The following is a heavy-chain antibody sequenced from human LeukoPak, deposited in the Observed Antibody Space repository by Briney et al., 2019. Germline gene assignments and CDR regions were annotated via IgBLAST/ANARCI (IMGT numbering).Heavy chain of an antibody. V-gene: IGHV4-59*08. Sequence: PSETLSLTCTVSGGSISSYYWSWIRQPPGKGLEWIGYIYYGGSTNYNPSLKSRVTISVDTSKNQFCLKLSSVTAADTAVYYCARHHYDYVWGSYRFDYWGQGTLVTVSS. CDR3: ARHHYDYVWGSYRFDY. CDR1: GGSISSYY. CDR2: IYYGGST. J-gene: IGHJ4*02. D-gene: IGHD3-16*02.